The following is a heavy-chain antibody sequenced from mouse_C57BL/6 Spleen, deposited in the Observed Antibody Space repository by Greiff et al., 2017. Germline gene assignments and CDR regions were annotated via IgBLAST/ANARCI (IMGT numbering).Heavy chain of an antibody. J-gene: IGHJ4*01. CDR2: INPSSGYT. CDR1: GYTFTSYW. CDR3: AREDWERYYAMDY. D-gene: IGHD4-1*01. Sequence: VQLQQSGAELAKPGASVKLSCKASGYTFTSYWMHWVKQRPGQGLEWIGYINPSSGYTKYNQKFKDKATLTADKSSSTAYMQLSSLTYEDSAVYYCAREDWERYYAMDYWGQGTSVTVSS. V-gene: IGHV1-7*01.